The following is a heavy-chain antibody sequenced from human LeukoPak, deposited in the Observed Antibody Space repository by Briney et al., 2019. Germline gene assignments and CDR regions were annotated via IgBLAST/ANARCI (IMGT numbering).Heavy chain of an antibody. Sequence: PGRSLRLSCAASGFTFSSYGMHWVRQAPGKGLEWVALISYDGSNKYYADSVKGRFTISRDNSKNTLYLQMNSLRAEDTAVYYCARVTQYYDSSGPTYGMDVWGQGTTVTVSS. D-gene: IGHD3-22*01. J-gene: IGHJ6*02. V-gene: IGHV3-33*08. CDR1: GFTFSSYG. CDR2: ISYDGSNK. CDR3: ARVTQYYDSSGPTYGMDV.